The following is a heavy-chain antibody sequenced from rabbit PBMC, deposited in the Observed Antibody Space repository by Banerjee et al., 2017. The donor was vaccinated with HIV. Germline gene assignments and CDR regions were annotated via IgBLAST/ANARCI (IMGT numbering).Heavy chain of an antibody. V-gene: IGHV1S40*01. J-gene: IGHJ4*01. CDR1: GFSFSSGYY. CDR3: ARDNNGDGGRGYYLYL. D-gene: IGHD8-1*01. Sequence: QSLEESGGDLVKPGTSLTLTCKASGFSFSSGYYMCWVRQAPGKGLEWIACIAAGSGGTTYYASWAKGRFTISKTSSTTVTLQMTSLTAADTATYFCARDNNGDGGRGYYLYLWGPGTLVTVS. CDR2: IAAGSGGTT.